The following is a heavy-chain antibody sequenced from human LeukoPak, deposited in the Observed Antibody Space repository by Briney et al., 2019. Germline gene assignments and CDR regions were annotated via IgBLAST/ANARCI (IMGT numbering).Heavy chain of an antibody. CDR3: ARDGWFGRVSHSNGWYMFDY. D-gene: IGHD6-19*01. J-gene: IGHJ4*02. CDR1: EYSFTGHY. Sequence: ASVKVSCKASEYSFTGHYMHWVRQAPGQGLEWMGWINPNSGGTNYAQKFQGRVTMTSDTSTNTVYMDLSRLTSDDTAVYYCARDGWFGRVSHSNGWYMFDYWGQGTLVTVSS. CDR2: INPNSGGT. V-gene: IGHV1-2*02.